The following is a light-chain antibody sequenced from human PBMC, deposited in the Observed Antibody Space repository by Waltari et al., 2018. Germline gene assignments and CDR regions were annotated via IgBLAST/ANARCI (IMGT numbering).Light chain of an antibody. Sequence: IVVTQSPASLSVSPGERATLSCRASQSVSTKLGWYQQRPGQAPRLLIYSASTRAIGIPARFSGSGSGTDFTLTISSLQAEDVAVYFCQQYYSPPLTFGGGTKVEIK. V-gene: IGKV3-15*01. CDR2: SAS. CDR3: QQYYSPPLT. J-gene: IGKJ4*01. CDR1: QSVSTK.